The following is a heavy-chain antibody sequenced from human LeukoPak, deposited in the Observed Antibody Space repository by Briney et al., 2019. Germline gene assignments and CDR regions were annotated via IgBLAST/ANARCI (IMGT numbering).Heavy chain of an antibody. CDR2: INPNSGGT. J-gene: IGHJ5*02. V-gene: IGHV1-2*02. Sequence: ASVKVSCKASGYTFAGYYMRWVRQAPGQGLEWMGWINPNSGGTNYAQKFQGRVTMTRDTSISTAYMELSRLRSDDTAVYYCARVRSSGWYDPWGQGTLVTVSS. CDR3: ARVRSSGWYDP. CDR1: GYTFAGYY. D-gene: IGHD6-19*01.